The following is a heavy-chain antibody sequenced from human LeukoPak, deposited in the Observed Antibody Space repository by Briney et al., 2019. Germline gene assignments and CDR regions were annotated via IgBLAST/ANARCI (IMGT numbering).Heavy chain of an antibody. D-gene: IGHD2-15*01. J-gene: IGHJ4*02. CDR3: ATAGYCSGGSCGY. CDR2: IKHDGSEK. V-gene: IGHV3-7*01. Sequence: GGSLRLSCAASGFTFSSYWMNWVRQAPGKGLERVANIKHDGSEKYYVDSVKGRFSISRDNAKNSLYLQMNSLRAEDTAVYYCATAGYCSGGSCGYWGQGSLVTVSS. CDR1: GFTFSSYW.